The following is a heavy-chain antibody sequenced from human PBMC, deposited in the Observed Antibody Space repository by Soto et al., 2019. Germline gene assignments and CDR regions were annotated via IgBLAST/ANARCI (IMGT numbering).Heavy chain of an antibody. V-gene: IGHV3-21*01. CDR2: ISSSSSYI. J-gene: IGHJ5*02. D-gene: IGHD4-4*01. CDR3: HPVTLNWFDP. Sequence: PGGSLRLSCAASGFTFSSYSMNWVRQAPGKGLERVSSISSSSSYIYYADSVKGRFTISRDNAKNSLNLQMNSLRVEDTAVYYCHPVTLNWFDPWGQGTLVTVSS. CDR1: GFTFSSYS.